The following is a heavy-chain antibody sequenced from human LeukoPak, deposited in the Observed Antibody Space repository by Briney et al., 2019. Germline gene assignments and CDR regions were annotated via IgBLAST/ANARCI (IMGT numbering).Heavy chain of an antibody. D-gene: IGHD1-26*01. CDR1: GFTFDDYA. CDR2: ISWNSGSI. Sequence: PGRSLRLSCAASGFTFDDYAMHWVRQAPGKGLEWVSGISWNSGSIGYADSVKGRFTISRDNAKNSLYLQMNSLRAEDTAVYYCAMVGFSTRVYWGQGTLVTVFS. CDR3: AMVGFSTRVY. V-gene: IGHV3-9*01. J-gene: IGHJ4*02.